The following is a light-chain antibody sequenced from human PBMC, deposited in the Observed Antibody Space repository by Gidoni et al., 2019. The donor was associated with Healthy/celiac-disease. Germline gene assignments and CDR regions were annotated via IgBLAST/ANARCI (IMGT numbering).Light chain of an antibody. CDR2: CAS. CDR3: QQYCSSPPIT. CDR1: QSVGSSS. J-gene: IGKJ5*01. V-gene: IGKV3-20*01. Sequence: DIVLTQSPGTLSLSPGDRATLSCSASQSVGSSSLAWYHQKPGQAPRLLIYCASSRATGIPDRVIGSGSGTDFTLTISRLEPEDVAVYYCQQYCSSPPITFGQGTRLEIK.